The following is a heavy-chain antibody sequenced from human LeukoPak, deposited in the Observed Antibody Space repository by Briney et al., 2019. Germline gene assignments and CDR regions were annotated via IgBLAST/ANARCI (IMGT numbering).Heavy chain of an antibody. D-gene: IGHD2-2*01. J-gene: IGHJ4*02. V-gene: IGHV3-23*01. CDR2: IRGSDGST. CDR3: ARTPSPTCYNPGDY. Sequence: GGSLRLSCAASGFTFSSYGMHWVRQAPGKGLEWVSCIRGSDGSTFYTDSVKGRFTISRDNSKNTLFPQMNSLSPEDTALYYCARTPSPTCYNPGDYWGQGTLVTVSS. CDR1: GFTFSSYG.